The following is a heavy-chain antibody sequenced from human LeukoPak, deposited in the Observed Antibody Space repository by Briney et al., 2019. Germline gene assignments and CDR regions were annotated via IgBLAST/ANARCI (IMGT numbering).Heavy chain of an antibody. D-gene: IGHD3-9*01. V-gene: IGHV4-34*01. CDR1: GGSFSGYY. CDR3: ASGLRYFDWLFHDAFDT. Sequence: SETLSLTCAVYGGSFSGYYWSWIRQPPGKGLEWIGEINHSGSTNYNPSLKSRVTMSVDTSKNQFSLKLSSVTAADTAVYYCASGLRYFDWLFHDAFDTWGQGTMVTVSS. CDR2: INHSGST. J-gene: IGHJ3*02.